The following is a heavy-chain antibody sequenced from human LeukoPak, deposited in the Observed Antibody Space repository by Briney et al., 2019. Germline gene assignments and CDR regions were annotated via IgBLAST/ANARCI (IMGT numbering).Heavy chain of an antibody. CDR1: GGTFSSYA. Sequence: SVKVSCKASGGTFSSYAISWVRQAPGQGLEWMGGIIPIFGTANYAQKFQGRVTITADESTSTAYMELSSLRSEDTAVYYCVIEKLIGELFFPLGYWGQGTLVTVSS. CDR3: VIEKLIGELFFPLGY. CDR2: IIPIFGTA. V-gene: IGHV1-69*13. J-gene: IGHJ4*02. D-gene: IGHD3-10*01.